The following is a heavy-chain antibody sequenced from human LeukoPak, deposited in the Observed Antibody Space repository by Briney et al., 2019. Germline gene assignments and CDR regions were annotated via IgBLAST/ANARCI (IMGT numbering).Heavy chain of an antibody. CDR3: ARNKGYYGSGTGIDP. J-gene: IGHJ5*02. Sequence: SETLSLTCAVYGGSFSGYYWSWIRQPPGKGLEWIGEINHSGSTNYNPSLKSRVTISVDTSKNQFSLKLSSATAADTAVYYCARNKGYYGSGTGIDPWGQGTLVTVSS. V-gene: IGHV4-34*01. CDR2: INHSGST. CDR1: GGSFSGYY. D-gene: IGHD3-10*01.